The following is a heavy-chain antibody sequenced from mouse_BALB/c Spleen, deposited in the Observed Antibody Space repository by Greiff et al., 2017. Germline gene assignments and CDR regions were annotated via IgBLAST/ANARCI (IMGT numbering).Heavy chain of an antibody. CDR2: ISSGSSTI. Sequence: EVQLVESGGGLVQPGGSRKLSCAASGFTFSSFGMHWVRQAPEKGLEWVAYISSGSSTIYYADTVKGRFTISRDNPKNTLFLQMTSLRSEDTAMYYCARSFYYYFDYWGQGTTLTVSS. CDR3: ARSFYYYFDY. J-gene: IGHJ2*01. CDR1: GFTFSSFG. D-gene: IGHD2-3*01. V-gene: IGHV5-17*02.